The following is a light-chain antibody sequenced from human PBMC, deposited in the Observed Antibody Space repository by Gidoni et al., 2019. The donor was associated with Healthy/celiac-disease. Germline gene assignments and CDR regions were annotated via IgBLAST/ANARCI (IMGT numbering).Light chain of an antibody. J-gene: IGKJ2*01. CDR2: KAS. CDR1: QSISSW. V-gene: IGKV1-5*03. CDR3: QQYKSYSRT. Sequence: DIQMTQSPSTLSAAVGDRVTITCRASQSISSWLAWYQQKPGKAPKLLIYKASSLESGVPSRFSGSGSGTEFTLTISSLQPDDFETYYRQQYKSYSRTFXQXTKLEIK.